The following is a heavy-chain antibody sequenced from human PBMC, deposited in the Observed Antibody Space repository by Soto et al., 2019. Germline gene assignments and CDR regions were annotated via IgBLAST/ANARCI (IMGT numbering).Heavy chain of an antibody. CDR3: AIEDIVVAVAEKWSWALDI. D-gene: IGHD2-15*01. J-gene: IGHJ3*02. CDR1: GGSISSSNW. Sequence: SERLSLTCAVSGGSISSSNWGSSIRQPPWKGLECIGEIYHSGSTNYNPSLKSRVTISVDKSKNQFSLKLSSVTAADTAVYYCAIEDIVVAVAEKWSWALDIWRQGTMV. V-gene: IGHV4-4*02. CDR2: IYHSGST.